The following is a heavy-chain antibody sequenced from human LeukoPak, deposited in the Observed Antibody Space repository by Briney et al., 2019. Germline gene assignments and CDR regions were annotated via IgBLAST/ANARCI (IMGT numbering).Heavy chain of an antibody. D-gene: IGHD1-26*01. J-gene: IGHJ4*02. V-gene: IGHV6-1*01. CDR2: TYYRSKWYN. CDR3: ARATRGCYLFDS. Sequence: SQTLSLTCVISGDSVSSNSAAWNWIRQSPSRGLEWLGRTYYRSKWYNDYAVSVKSRITINPDTSKNQFSLQLNSVSPEDTAMYYCARATRGCYLFDSWGQGTLVTVSS. CDR1: GDSVSSNSAA.